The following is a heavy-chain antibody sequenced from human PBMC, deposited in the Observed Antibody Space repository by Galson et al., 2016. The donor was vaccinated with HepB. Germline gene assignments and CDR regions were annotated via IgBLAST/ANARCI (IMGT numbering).Heavy chain of an antibody. CDR3: ARGSGSSWFYS. V-gene: IGHV3-48*01. CDR2: ISGGGSPI. CDR1: GFMFSSYA. Sequence: SLRLSCAASGFMFSSYAMAWVRQAPGKGLEWVSYISGGGSPIFYADSVMGRFTISRDNAKNSLYLRMNSLRAEDTAVYYCARGSGSSWFYSWGQGTLVTVSS. D-gene: IGHD6-13*01. J-gene: IGHJ5*01.